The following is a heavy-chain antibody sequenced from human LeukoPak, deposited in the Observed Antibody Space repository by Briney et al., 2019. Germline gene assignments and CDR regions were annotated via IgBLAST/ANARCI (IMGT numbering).Heavy chain of an antibody. J-gene: IGHJ4*03. CDR3: VSPRGFSYGYFDY. CDR2: IYYSKKT. Sequence: SATLSLTCTVSGGSISSSSAYWGWIRQPPGKGLEWIGTIYYSKKTYYSPPRKTQVTISADTSKNQFSLTLGSVSATDTAVYYCVSPRGFSYGYFDYWGQGTLVSVSS. V-gene: IGHV4-39*01. D-gene: IGHD5-18*01. CDR1: GGSISSSSAY.